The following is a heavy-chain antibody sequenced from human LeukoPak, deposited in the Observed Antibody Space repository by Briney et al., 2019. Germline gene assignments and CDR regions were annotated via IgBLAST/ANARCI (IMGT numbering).Heavy chain of an antibody. CDR3: AKDYDYGGLFAAFDI. Sequence: ASETLSLTCTVSGGSIRSYYWSWIRQSPGKGLEWIGYIYYSGSTNYNPSLKSRVTISVDTSKNQFSLKLSSVTAADTAVYYCAKDYDYGGLFAAFDIWGQGTMVTVSS. J-gene: IGHJ3*02. D-gene: IGHD4-17*01. CDR2: IYYSGST. V-gene: IGHV4-59*01. CDR1: GGSIRSYY.